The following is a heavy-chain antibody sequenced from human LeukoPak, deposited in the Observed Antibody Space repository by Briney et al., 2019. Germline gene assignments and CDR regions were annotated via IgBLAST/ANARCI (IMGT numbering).Heavy chain of an antibody. V-gene: IGHV3-30-3*01. Sequence: GRSLRLSCAASGFTFSSYAMHWVRQAPGKGLEWVAVISYDGSNKYYADSVKSRFTISRDNSKNTLYLQMNSLRAEDTAVYYCARDRMDYYDSSGYFDYWGQGTLVTVSS. D-gene: IGHD3-22*01. CDR1: GFTFSSYA. CDR2: ISYDGSNK. J-gene: IGHJ4*02. CDR3: ARDRMDYYDSSGYFDY.